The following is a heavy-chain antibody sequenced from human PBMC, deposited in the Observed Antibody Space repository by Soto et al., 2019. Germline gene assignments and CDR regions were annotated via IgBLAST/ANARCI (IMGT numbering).Heavy chain of an antibody. Sequence: ASVKVSCKASGGTFSSYAISWVRQAPGQGLEWMGGIIPIFGTANYAQKFQGRVTITADESTSTAYMELSSLRSEDTAVYYCASTAESGSSWYTYFQHWGQGTLVTVSS. J-gene: IGHJ1*01. CDR2: IIPIFGTA. CDR1: GGTFSSYA. V-gene: IGHV1-69*13. D-gene: IGHD6-13*01. CDR3: ASTAESGSSWYTYFQH.